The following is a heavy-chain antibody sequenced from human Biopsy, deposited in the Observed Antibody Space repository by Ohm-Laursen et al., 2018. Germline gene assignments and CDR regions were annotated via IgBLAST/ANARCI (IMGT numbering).Heavy chain of an antibody. J-gene: IGHJ5*01. CDR1: GFSFSDNY. Sequence: SLRLSCAASGFSFSDNYMDWVRQAPGKGLEWVGRIRDKANSYTTDYAASVKGRFTIPRDDSKNSLYLQMNSLKTEDTALYYCAGAGRYCSGGGCYSWFDSWGQGTLVTVSS. CDR3: AGAGRYCSGGGCYSWFDS. D-gene: IGHD2-15*01. CDR2: IRDKANSYTT. V-gene: IGHV3-72*01.